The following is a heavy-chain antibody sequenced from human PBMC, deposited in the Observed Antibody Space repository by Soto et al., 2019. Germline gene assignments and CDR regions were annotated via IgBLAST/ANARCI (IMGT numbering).Heavy chain of an antibody. CDR2: ISYDGSNK. CDR1: GFTFSSYG. Sequence: GGSLRLSSTASGFTFSSYGMHWVRQAPGKGLERVAVISYDGSNKYYADSVKGRFTISRDNSKDTPYLQMKSLRAEDTVWYYFAKVWKQLDYYYYYYLDVGAKGPRSPSP. D-gene: IGHD6-13*01. CDR3: AKVWKQLDYYYYYYLDV. V-gene: IGHV3-30*18. J-gene: IGHJ6*03.